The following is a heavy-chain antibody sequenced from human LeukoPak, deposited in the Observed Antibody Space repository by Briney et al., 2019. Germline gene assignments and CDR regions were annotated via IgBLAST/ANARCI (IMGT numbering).Heavy chain of an antibody. CDR3: AKGDFLSAPAYAL. Sequence: PGRSLRLSCAASGFTFDEYAMHWVRQAPGKGLEWVSGISWNSGSIGYADSVKGRFTISRDNAKNSLYLQMNSLRAEDTALYYCAKGDFLSAPAYALGGQGSLVTVSS. V-gene: IGHV3-9*01. D-gene: IGHD3-3*01. CDR1: GFTFDEYA. CDR2: ISWNSGSI. J-gene: IGHJ4*02.